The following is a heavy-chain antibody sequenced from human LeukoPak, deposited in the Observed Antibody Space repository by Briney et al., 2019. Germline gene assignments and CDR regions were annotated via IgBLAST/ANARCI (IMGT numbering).Heavy chain of an antibody. J-gene: IGHJ4*02. CDR3: ARQRGDTIFGVVKAEFDY. CDR1: GGSISSSSYY. D-gene: IGHD3-3*01. Sequence: SETLSLTCTVSGGSISSSSYYWGWIRQPPGKGLEWIGSIYHSGSTYYNPSLKSRVTISVDTSKNQFSLKLSSVTAADTAVYYCARQRGDTIFGVVKAEFDYWGQGTLVTVSS. V-gene: IGHV4-39*01. CDR2: IYHSGST.